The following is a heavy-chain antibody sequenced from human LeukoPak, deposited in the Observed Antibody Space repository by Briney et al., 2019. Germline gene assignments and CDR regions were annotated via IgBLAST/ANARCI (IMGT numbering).Heavy chain of an antibody. CDR3: ARERAVAAIDY. J-gene: IGHJ4*02. Sequence: GASVKVSCKASGNTFTGYYMHWVRQAPGQGLEWMGRINPNSGGTNYAQKFQGGVTMTRDTSISTAYMELSRLRSDDTAVYYCARERAVAAIDYWGQGTLVTVSS. D-gene: IGHD2-15*01. V-gene: IGHV1-2*06. CDR1: GNTFTGYY. CDR2: INPNSGGT.